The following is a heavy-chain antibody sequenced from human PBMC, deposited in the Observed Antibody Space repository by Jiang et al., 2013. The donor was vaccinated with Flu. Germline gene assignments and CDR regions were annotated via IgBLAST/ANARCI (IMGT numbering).Heavy chain of an antibody. Sequence: KPGASVKVSCKASGYIFTGYYMHWVRQAPGQGLEWMGWINPNSGGTNFAQNFQGRVTMTRDTSITTAYMELSRLRSDDTAVYYCARGPYDSSAYYYLDYWGQGTLVTVSS. CDR1: GYIFTGYY. D-gene: IGHD3-22*01. J-gene: IGHJ4*02. CDR2: INPNSGGT. CDR3: ARGPYDSSAYYYLDY. V-gene: IGHV1-2*02.